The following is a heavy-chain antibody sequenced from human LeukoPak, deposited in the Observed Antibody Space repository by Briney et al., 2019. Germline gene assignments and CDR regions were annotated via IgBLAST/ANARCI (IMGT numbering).Heavy chain of an antibody. V-gene: IGHV1-18*01. CDR2: ISAYNGNT. CDR1: GYTFTSYG. D-gene: IGHD3-10*01. Sequence: GASVKVSCKASGYTFTSYGISWVRQAPGQGLEWMGWISAYNGNTNYAQKLQGRVTMTTDTSTSTAYMELRSLRSDDTAVYYRARGKVVTMVRGVIITYFDYWGQGTLVTVSS. J-gene: IGHJ4*02. CDR3: ARGKVVTMVRGVIITYFDY.